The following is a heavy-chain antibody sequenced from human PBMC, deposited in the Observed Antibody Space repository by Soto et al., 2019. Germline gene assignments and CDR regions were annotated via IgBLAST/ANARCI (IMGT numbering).Heavy chain of an antibody. CDR1: GGSFSGFQ. CDR2: INHNGDT. Sequence: VQLQQWGAGVLKPSETLSLTCAAHGGSFSGFQWSWIRQAPGKGLEWIGEINHNGDTNYNPSLKSRVTISIDTSKNEFSLKLTSVTAGDTARYYCASEWGFCDGTRCFPLFYYWGQGVLVTVSS. J-gene: IGHJ4*02. CDR3: ASEWGFCDGTRCFPLFYY. D-gene: IGHD2-2*01. V-gene: IGHV4-34*01.